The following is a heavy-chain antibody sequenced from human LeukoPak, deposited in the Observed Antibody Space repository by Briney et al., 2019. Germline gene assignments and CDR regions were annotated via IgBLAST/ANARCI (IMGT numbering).Heavy chain of an antibody. Sequence: SQTLSLTCTVSGGSISSGSYYWSWIRQPAGKGLEWIGRIYTSGSTNYNPSLKSRVTISVDTSKNQFSLKLSSVTAADTAVYYCARDRRDYYDSSGYYPLYYFDYWGQGTLVTVSS. J-gene: IGHJ4*02. CDR2: IYTSGST. CDR3: ARDRRDYYDSSGYYPLYYFDY. CDR1: GGSISSGSYY. D-gene: IGHD3-22*01. V-gene: IGHV4-61*02.